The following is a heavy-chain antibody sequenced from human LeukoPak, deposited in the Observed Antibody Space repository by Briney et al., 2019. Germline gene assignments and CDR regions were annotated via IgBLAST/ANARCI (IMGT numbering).Heavy chain of an antibody. CDR3: ARGDQYYYDSSGYYDY. J-gene: IGHJ4*02. CDR1: GFTFSDFY. V-gene: IGHV3-11*04. Sequence: GGSLRLSCAASGFTFSDFYMTWIRQAPGKGLEWVSYITSAGSTYYADSVKGRFTISRDNAKTSLYLQMNNLGAEDTAVYYCARGDQYYYDSSGYYDYWGQGTLVTVSS. CDR2: ITSAGST. D-gene: IGHD3-22*01.